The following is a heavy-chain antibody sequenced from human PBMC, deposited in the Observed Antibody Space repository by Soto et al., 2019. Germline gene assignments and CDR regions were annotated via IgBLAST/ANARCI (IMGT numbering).Heavy chain of an antibody. J-gene: IGHJ5*02. CDR2: IYHSGTT. V-gene: IGHV4-30-2*01. D-gene: IGHD4-17*01. CDR3: AREMTAVTATGDWFDP. CDR1: GDSITNGGYS. Sequence: PSETLSLTCTVSGDSITNGGYSWTWIRQPPGKGLEWIGYIYHSGTTNYNPSLKSRVTLSVDRSKNQFSLNLKSVTAADTAVYYCAREMTAVTATGDWFDPWGQGILVT.